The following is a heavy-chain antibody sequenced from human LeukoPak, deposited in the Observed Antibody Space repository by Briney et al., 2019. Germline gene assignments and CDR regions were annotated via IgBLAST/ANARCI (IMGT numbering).Heavy chain of an antibody. V-gene: IGHV4-59*01. Sequence: PSETLSLTCTVSGGSISSYYWSWIRQPPGKGLEWIGYIYYSGSTNYNPSLKGRVTISVDTSKNQFSLKLSSVTAADTAVYYCARGGSGSSIPDYWGQGTLVTVSS. CDR3: ARGGSGSSIPDY. D-gene: IGHD3-10*01. J-gene: IGHJ4*02. CDR2: IYYSGST. CDR1: GGSISSYY.